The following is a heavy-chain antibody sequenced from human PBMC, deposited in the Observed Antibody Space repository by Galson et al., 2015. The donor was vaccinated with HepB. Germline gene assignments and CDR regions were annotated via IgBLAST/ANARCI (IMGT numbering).Heavy chain of an antibody. CDR2: IIPILGIA. Sequence: SVKVSCKASGGTFSSYTISWVRQAPGQELEWMGRIIPILGIANYAQKFQGRVTITADKSTSTAYMELSSLRSEDTAVYYCARVAWGTTDYYYYGMDVWGQGTTVTVSS. CDR1: GGTFSSYT. D-gene: IGHD1-1*01. CDR3: ARVAWGTTDYYYYGMDV. V-gene: IGHV1-69*02. J-gene: IGHJ6*02.